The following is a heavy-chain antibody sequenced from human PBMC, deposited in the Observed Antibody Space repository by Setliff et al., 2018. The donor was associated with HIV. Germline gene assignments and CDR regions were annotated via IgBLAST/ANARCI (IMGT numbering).Heavy chain of an antibody. V-gene: IGHV1-18*01. CDR3: ARDAGGYNYADAFDV. D-gene: IGHD3-16*01. Sequence: ASVKVSCKTSGCMFTAYGMSWVRRAPGQGLEWMGWIGPYNGRTEYAQEFQGRVSLTIDTSASTAYMELRSLRSDDTAVYYCARDAGGYNYADAFDVWGQGTMVTVAS. J-gene: IGHJ3*01. CDR2: IGPYNGRT. CDR1: GCMFTAYG.